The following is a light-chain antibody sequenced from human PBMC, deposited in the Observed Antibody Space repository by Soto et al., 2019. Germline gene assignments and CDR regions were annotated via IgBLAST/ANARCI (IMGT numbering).Light chain of an antibody. CDR1: SSNIGNNY. Sequence: QAVVTQPPSVSAAPGQKVTISCSGISSNIGNNYVSWYQQLPGTAPKLLIYDNSKRPSGIPDRFSGSKSGTSATLGITGLQTGDEADYYCGTWDSSLSAGVFGGGTKLTVL. CDR3: GTWDSSLSAGV. J-gene: IGLJ2*01. CDR2: DNS. V-gene: IGLV1-51*01.